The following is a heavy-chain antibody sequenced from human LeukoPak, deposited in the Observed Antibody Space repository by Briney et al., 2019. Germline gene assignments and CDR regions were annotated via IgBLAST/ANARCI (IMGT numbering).Heavy chain of an antibody. Sequence: SETLSLTCTVLGGSISSSRYYWGWIRQPPGKGLEWIGSIYYSGSTYYNPSLKSRVTISVDTSKNQFSLKLSSVTAADTAVYYCAREDIGYFDYWGQGTLVTVSS. CDR2: IYYSGST. CDR1: GGSISSSRYY. J-gene: IGHJ4*02. V-gene: IGHV4-39*07. CDR3: AREDIGYFDY.